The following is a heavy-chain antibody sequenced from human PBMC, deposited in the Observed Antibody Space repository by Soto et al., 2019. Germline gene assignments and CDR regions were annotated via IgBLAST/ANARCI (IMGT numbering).Heavy chain of an antibody. Sequence: PSETLSLTCTVSGGSISSGDYYWSWIRQPPGKGLEWIGYIYYSGSTYYNPSLKSRVTISVDTSKNQFSLKLSSVTAADTAVYYCARSFGCSSTSCYNWFDPWGQGTLVTVSS. CDR3: ARSFGCSSTSCYNWFDP. CDR1: GGSISSGDYY. CDR2: IYYSGST. J-gene: IGHJ5*02. D-gene: IGHD2-2*01. V-gene: IGHV4-30-4*01.